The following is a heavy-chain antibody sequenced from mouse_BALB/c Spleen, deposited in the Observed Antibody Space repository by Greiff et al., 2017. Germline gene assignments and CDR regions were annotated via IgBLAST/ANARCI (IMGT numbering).Heavy chain of an antibody. D-gene: IGHD1-1*01. CDR2: IFPGTGTT. J-gene: IGHJ2*01. CDR1: GYTFTSYW. V-gene: IGHV1S132*01. CDR3: ARGKRYYGSSYYFGN. Sequence: QVQLQQSGAELVKPGASVKLSCKPSGYTFTSYWIQWVKQRPGQGLGWIGEIFPGTGTTYYNEKFKGKATLTIDTSSSTAYMQLSSLTSEDSAVYFCARGKRYYGSSYYFGNWGQGTTLTVTS.